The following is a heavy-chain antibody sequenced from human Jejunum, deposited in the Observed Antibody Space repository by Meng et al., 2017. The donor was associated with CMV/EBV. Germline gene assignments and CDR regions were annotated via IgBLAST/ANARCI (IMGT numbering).Heavy chain of an antibody. D-gene: IGHD5-12*01. CDR1: TGTGYF. J-gene: IGHJ4*02. V-gene: IGHV1-2*02. CDR3: ATSSSGFDFWTDY. CDR2: INPNSGDT. Sequence: TGTGYFVHWVRQAPGQGLEWMGWINPNSGDTNYARDFQGRVTVTRDTSIRTAYMELSSLRSDDTAVYYCATSSSGFDFWTDYWGQGTLVTVSS.